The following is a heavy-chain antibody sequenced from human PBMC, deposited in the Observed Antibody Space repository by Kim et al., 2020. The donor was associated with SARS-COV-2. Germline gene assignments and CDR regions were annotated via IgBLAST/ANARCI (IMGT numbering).Heavy chain of an antibody. Sequence: GGSLRLSCAASGFTVSSNYMSWVRQAPGKGLEWVSVIYSGGSTYYADSVKGRFTISRDNSKNTLYLQMNSLRAEDTAVYYCARVWYSGSYFQAFDIWGQGTMVTVSS. CDR2: IYSGGST. V-gene: IGHV3-53*01. J-gene: IGHJ3*02. CDR1: GFTVSSNY. CDR3: ARVWYSGSYFQAFDI. D-gene: IGHD1-26*01.